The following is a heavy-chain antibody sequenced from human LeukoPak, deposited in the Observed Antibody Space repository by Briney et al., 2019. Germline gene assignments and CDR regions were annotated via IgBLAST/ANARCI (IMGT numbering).Heavy chain of an antibody. V-gene: IGHV3-30*18. J-gene: IGHJ4*02. D-gene: IGHD4-11*01. CDR2: ISYDGSNR. CDR3: AKIPQVATTSVPNFDY. CDR1: GFTFNNYA. Sequence: HPGGSLRLSCAASGFTFNNYAIHWVRQAPGKGLEWVAVISYDGSNRYYADSVKGRFTISRDNSKNTLYLQMSSLRAEDTAVYYCAKIPQVATTSVPNFDYWGQGTLVTVST.